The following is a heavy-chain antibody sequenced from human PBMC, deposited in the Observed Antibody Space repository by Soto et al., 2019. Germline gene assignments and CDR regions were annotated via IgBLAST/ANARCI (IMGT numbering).Heavy chain of an antibody. CDR3: AKGRASSGWYYFDY. CDR2: ISYDGSNK. Sequence: EGSLRLSCAASGFTFSSYGMHWVRQAPGKGLEWVAVISYDGSNKYYADSVKGRFTISRDNSKNTLYLQMNSLRAEDTAVYYCAKGRASSGWYYFDYWGQGTLVTVSS. CDR1: GFTFSSYG. V-gene: IGHV3-30*18. D-gene: IGHD6-19*01. J-gene: IGHJ4*02.